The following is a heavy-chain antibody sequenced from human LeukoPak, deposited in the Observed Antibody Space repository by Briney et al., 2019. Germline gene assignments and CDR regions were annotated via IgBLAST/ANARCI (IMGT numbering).Heavy chain of an antibody. CDR1: GGSISSSSYY. CDR3: ARVADYGDCYFDY. CDR2: IYYSGST. D-gene: IGHD4-17*01. Sequence: SETLSLTCTVSGGSISSSSYYWGWIRQPPGKGLEWIGSIYYSGSTYYNPSLKSRVTISVDTSKNQFSLKLSSVTAADTAVYYCARVADYGDCYFDYWGQGTLVTVSS. V-gene: IGHV4-39*07. J-gene: IGHJ4*02.